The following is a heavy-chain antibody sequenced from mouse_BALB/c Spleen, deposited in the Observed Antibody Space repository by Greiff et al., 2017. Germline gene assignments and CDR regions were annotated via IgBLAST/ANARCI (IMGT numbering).Heavy chain of an antibody. Sequence: QVQLQQSGAELAKPGASVKMSCKASGYNFTSYWMHWVKQRPGQGLEWIGYINPSTGYTEYNQKFKDKATLTADKSSSTAYMQLSSLTSEDSAVYYCARSDGNYVRAMDYWGQGTSVTVSS. CDR2: INPSTGYT. D-gene: IGHD2-1*01. CDR1: GYNFTSYW. J-gene: IGHJ4*01. CDR3: ARSDGNYVRAMDY. V-gene: IGHV1-7*01.